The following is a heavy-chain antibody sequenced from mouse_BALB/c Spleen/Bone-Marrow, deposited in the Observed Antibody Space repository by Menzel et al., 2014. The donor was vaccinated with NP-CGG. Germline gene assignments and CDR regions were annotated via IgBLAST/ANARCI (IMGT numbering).Heavy chain of an antibody. CDR1: GFTFSDYY. CDR3: TRGLSWFVY. CDR2: ISDGGSYT. V-gene: IGHV5-4*02. J-gene: IGHJ3*01. Sequence: EVKLAESGGDLVKPGGSLRLSCAASGFTFSDYYMYWIRQTPEKRLEWVATISDGGSYTNYADSVKGRFTISRDNAKNSLYLQMSSLKSEETAMYHCTRGLSWFVYWGRGTLVTVSA.